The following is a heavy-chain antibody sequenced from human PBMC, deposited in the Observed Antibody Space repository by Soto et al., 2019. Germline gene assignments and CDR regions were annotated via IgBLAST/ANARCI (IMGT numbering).Heavy chain of an antibody. Sequence: XGTLSLTCTVSAGSISSSNYYWGWIRENPVNGLEWIGRIYFTGGTYYNPSLKSRVTISVDTSKNQFSLKLSSVTDADTAVYYCARQDYGDYNWFDPWGQGTLVTVSS. J-gene: IGHJ5*02. CDR2: IYFTGGT. D-gene: IGHD4-17*01. CDR1: AGSISSSNYY. V-gene: IGHV4-39*01. CDR3: ARQDYGDYNWFDP.